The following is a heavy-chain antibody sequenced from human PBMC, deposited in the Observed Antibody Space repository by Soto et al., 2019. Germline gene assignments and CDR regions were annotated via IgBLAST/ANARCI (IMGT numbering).Heavy chain of an antibody. CDR1: GDSVSSNSAT. Sequence: QVQLQQSGPGLVKPSQTLSLTCAISGDSVSSNSATWNWISQSPSGGLEWLGRTYYRSKWYSDSAESVKSRITINPDTSKSHFSLQLNSVTPEDTAVYYCARLVGSTWFDFWGQGTLVTVSS. CDR2: TYYRSKWYS. CDR3: ARLVGSTWFDF. V-gene: IGHV6-1*01. D-gene: IGHD1-26*01. J-gene: IGHJ4*02.